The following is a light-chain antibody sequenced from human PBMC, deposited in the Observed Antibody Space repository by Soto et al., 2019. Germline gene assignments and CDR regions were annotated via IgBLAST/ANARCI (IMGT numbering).Light chain of an antibody. Sequence: QSVLTQPASVSGSPGQSITISCTGTSSDIGGYNYVSWYQQHPGKAPKLIINYVTNRPSGVSNRFSGSKSGNTASLTISGLQADDEGDYYCSSYTSTASYVFGNGTKVTVL. J-gene: IGLJ1*01. CDR2: YVT. V-gene: IGLV2-14*03. CDR1: SSDIGGYNY. CDR3: SSYTSTASYV.